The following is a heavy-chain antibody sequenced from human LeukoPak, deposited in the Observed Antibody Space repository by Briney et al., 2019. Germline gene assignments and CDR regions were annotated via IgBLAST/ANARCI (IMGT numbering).Heavy chain of an antibody. CDR1: GYTFTSYY. CDR3: ARDPVVVTATPMFDY. CDR2: INPSGGST. Sequence: ASVKVSCKASGYTFTSYYMHGGRQAPGQGLEWMGIINPSGGSTSYAQKFQGRVAMTRDTSTSTVYMELRRLRSEDTAVYYCARDPVVVTATPMFDYWGQGTLVTVSS. V-gene: IGHV1-46*01. D-gene: IGHD2-21*02. J-gene: IGHJ4*02.